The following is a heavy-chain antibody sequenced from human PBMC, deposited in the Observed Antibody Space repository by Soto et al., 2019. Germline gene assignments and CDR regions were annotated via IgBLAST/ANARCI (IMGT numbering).Heavy chain of an antibody. V-gene: IGHV3-21*01. Sequence: GGSLRLSCAASGFTFSSYSMNWVRQAPGKGLEWVSSISSSSSYIYYADSVKGRFTISRDNAKNSLYLQMNSLRAEDTAVYYCDRIPIGYDAFDIWGQGKMVPVS. D-gene: IGHD2-15*01. CDR2: ISSSSSYI. J-gene: IGHJ3*02. CDR1: GFTFSSYS. CDR3: DRIPIGYDAFDI.